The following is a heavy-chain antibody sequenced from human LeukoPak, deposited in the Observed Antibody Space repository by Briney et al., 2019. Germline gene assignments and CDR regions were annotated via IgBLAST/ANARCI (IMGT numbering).Heavy chain of an antibody. J-gene: IGHJ6*03. CDR1: GGSISSYY. CDR3: ARDWGVGGRPGYMDV. Sequence: SETLSLTCTVSGGSISSYYWSWIRQPPGKGLEWIGYIYYSGSTNYNPSLKSRVTILVDTSKNQVSLKLSSVTAADTAVYFCARDWGVGGRPGYMDVWGKGTTVTVSS. D-gene: IGHD6-6*01. CDR2: IYYSGST. V-gene: IGHV4-59*01.